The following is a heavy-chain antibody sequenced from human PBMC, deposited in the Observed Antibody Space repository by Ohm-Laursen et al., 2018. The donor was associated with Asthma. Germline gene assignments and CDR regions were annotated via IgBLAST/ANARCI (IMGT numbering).Heavy chain of an antibody. CDR3: ARVNDFGNDGLAAYYFDY. J-gene: IGHJ4*02. CDR1: GFTFSSYG. CDR2: ISYDGSNK. V-gene: IGHV3-30*03. D-gene: IGHD1-1*01. Sequence: SLRLSCAASGFTFSSYGMHWVRQAPGKGLEWVAVISYDGSNKYYADSVKGRFTISRDNSKNTLYLQMNSLRAEDTAVYYCARVNDFGNDGLAAYYFDYWGQGTLVTVSS.